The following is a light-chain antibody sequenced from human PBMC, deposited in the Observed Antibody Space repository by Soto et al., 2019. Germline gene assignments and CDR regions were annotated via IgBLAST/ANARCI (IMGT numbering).Light chain of an antibody. V-gene: IGKV2-30*02. J-gene: IGKJ2*01. CDR3: MQATHGPHT. CDR1: QSLVRSDGNTF. CDR2: RVS. Sequence: DVVMTQSPLSLPVTLGQPASISCRSSQSLVRSDGNTFLNWFHQRPGQSPRRLIYRVSNRDSGVPDRFSDSGSGTDFTLKISRVEAEDVGVYYCMQATHGPHTFGQGTKLEF.